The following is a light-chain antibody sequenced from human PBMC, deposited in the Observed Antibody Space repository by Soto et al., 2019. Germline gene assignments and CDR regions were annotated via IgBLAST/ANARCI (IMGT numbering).Light chain of an antibody. CDR3: QQAYSFPIT. J-gene: IGKJ5*01. V-gene: IGKV1D-12*01. CDR1: QDIAAY. CDR2: XAX. Sequence: DIQVTQSPSSVSASVGDRVTITCRASQDIAAYLAWYQHKXXRXXXXLXXXAXXLQXGVPSRFSGSGSGTDFTLTINSLQPEDFATYYCQQAYSFPITFGQGTRLEIK.